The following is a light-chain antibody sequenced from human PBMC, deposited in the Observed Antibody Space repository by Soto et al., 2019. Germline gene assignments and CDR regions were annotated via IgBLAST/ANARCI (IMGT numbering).Light chain of an antibody. CDR2: AAS. J-gene: IGKJ4*01. V-gene: IGKV3-11*01. Sequence: EIVLTQSPATLSLSPGERATLSCRASQSVSSYLAWYQQKLGQAPRLLIYAASNRATGIPARFSGSGSGTDFPLTISSLEPEDFAVYYCQQRSNWPLTFGGGTKVEIK. CDR1: QSVSSY. CDR3: QQRSNWPLT.